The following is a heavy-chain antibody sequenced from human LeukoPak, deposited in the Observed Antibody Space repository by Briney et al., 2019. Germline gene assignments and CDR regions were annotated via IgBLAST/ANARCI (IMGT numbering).Heavy chain of an antibody. CDR2: IYCSGST. CDR1: GGSISSSSYY. Sequence: SETLSLTCTVSGGSISSSSYYWGWIRQPPGKGLEWIGSIYCSGSTYYNPSLKSRVTISVDTSKNQFSLKLSSVTAADTAVYYCAGTVVTEDWYFDLWGRGTLVTVSS. D-gene: IGHD4-23*01. J-gene: IGHJ2*01. CDR3: AGTVVTEDWYFDL. V-gene: IGHV4-39*01.